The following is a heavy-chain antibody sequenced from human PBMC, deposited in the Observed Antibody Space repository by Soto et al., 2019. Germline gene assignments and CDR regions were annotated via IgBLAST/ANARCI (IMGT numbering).Heavy chain of an antibody. D-gene: IGHD3-10*01. V-gene: IGHV4-30-4*01. CDR1: GGSISSGDYY. CDR2: IYYSGST. Sequence: PSETLSLTCTVSGGSISSGDYYWSWIRQPPGKGLEWIGYIYYSGSTYYNPSLKSRVTISVDTSKNQFSLKLSSVTAADTAVYYCARARGTTMVRGTSEFDYWGQGTLVTVSS. J-gene: IGHJ4*02. CDR3: ARARGTTMVRGTSEFDY.